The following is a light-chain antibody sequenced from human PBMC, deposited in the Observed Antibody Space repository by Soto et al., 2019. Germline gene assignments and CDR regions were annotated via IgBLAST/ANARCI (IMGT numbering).Light chain of an antibody. J-gene: IGKJ5*01. CDR3: QQLLSYPIT. V-gene: IGKV1-9*01. Sequence: DIQLTQSPSFLSASLGDRVTITCRASQGIGSYLAWYQQKPGKAPRLLIYAASTLQSGVPLRFSGSGSGTSFTLTISSLQPEDFATYYCQQLLSYPITFGQGTRLEIK. CDR2: AAS. CDR1: QGIGSY.